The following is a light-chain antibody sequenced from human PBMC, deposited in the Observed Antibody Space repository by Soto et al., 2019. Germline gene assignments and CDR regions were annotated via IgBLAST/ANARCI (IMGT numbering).Light chain of an antibody. V-gene: IGKV3-20*01. CDR3: LQYHSSPYT. Sequence: EIVLTQSPGTLSLSPGETATLSYRASRSISNSFLAWYQHKPGQAPRLLLYGAFNRATGVPDRFGGSGSGTDFTLTISRLEPEDSALFYCLQYHSSPYTFGQGTKLEIK. CDR2: GAF. CDR1: RSISNSF. J-gene: IGKJ2*01.